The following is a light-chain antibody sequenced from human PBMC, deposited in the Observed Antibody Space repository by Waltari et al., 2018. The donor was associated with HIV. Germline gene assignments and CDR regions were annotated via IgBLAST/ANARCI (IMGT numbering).Light chain of an antibody. J-gene: IGKJ2*01. V-gene: IGKV3-20*01. CDR3: HQYGTSPPWYT. CDR1: RSVGSY. Sequence: EIVLTQSPGTLSLSPGERASLSCRASRSVGSYIAWYQQKPGQAPRLLIYGASSRAAGVPDRFSGSASGADFTLTISRLEAEDSAVYFCHQYGTSPPWYTFGQGTKLQIK. CDR2: GAS.